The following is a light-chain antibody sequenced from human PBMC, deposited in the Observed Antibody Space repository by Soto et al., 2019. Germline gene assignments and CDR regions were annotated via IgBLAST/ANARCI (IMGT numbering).Light chain of an antibody. Sequence: VLTQPPSVSGAPGQRVTISCTGSSSNIGAGYDVHWYQQLPGTAPKLLIYGNSNRPSGVPDRFSGSKSGTSASLAITGLQAEDEADYYCQSYDSSLSVHYVFGTGTKVTVL. CDR3: QSYDSSLSVHYV. V-gene: IGLV1-40*01. CDR1: SSNIGAGYD. CDR2: GNS. J-gene: IGLJ1*01.